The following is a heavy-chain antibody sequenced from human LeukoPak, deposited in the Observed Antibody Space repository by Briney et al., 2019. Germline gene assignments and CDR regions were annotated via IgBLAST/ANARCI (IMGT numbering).Heavy chain of an antibody. D-gene: IGHD3-22*01. CDR2: INHSGST. J-gene: IGHJ4*02. CDR1: GGSFSGYY. CDR3: ARSLDYYDSSGYYFTAYFDY. Sequence: SETLSLTCAVYGGSFSGYYWSWIRQPPGKGLEWIGEINHSGSTNYNPSLKSRVTISVDRSKNQFSLKLSSVTAADTAVYYCARSLDYYDSSGYYFTAYFDYWGQGTLVTVSS. V-gene: IGHV4-34*01.